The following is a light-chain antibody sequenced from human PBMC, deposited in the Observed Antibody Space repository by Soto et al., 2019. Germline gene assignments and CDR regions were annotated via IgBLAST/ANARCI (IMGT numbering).Light chain of an antibody. CDR2: EVN. Sequence: QSALAQPASVAGSPGRSITISCTGTISNVESYKLVSWYQQHPGKAPKLLIFEVNKRPSGVSNRFSGSKSGNTASLTISGLKVEDEAAYYCCSSGGSPTYVFGTGTKVTLL. CDR1: ISNVESYKL. CDR3: CSSGGSPTYV. J-gene: IGLJ1*01. V-gene: IGLV2-23*02.